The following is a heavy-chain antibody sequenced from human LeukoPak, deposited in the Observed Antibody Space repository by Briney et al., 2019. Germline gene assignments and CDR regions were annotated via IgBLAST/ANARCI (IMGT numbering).Heavy chain of an antibody. Sequence: GGSLRLSCAASGFTFSDYYMSWVRQAPGKGLEWVANIKQDGSGKYYVDSVKGRFTISRDNAKNSLFLRMNGLRAEDTAVYYCARESTRYCSGGSCYSSSSFDYWGQGTLVTVSS. J-gene: IGHJ4*02. CDR1: GFTFSDYY. V-gene: IGHV3-7*01. CDR2: IKQDGSGK. CDR3: ARESTRYCSGGSCYSSSSFDY. D-gene: IGHD2-15*01.